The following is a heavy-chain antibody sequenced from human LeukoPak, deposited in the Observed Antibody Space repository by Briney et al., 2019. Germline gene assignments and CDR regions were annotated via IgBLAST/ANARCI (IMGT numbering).Heavy chain of an antibody. J-gene: IGHJ4*02. Sequence: PGRSLRLSCAASGFTFSTYAMHWVRQAPGKGLEWVAVISYGGSSENYADSVKGRFTISRDYSKNTLFLQMSSLRPEDTAVYYCALGKNFGYHYFDFWGQGALVTVSS. CDR3: ALGKNFGYHYFDF. CDR2: ISYGGSSE. CDR1: GFTFSTYA. V-gene: IGHV3-30*04. D-gene: IGHD2-2*03.